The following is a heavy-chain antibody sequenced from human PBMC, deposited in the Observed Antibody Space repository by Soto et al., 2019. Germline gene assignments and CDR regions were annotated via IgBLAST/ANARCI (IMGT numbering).Heavy chain of an antibody. J-gene: IGHJ6*02. CDR2: IAYDGSSK. D-gene: IGHD3-22*01. CDR1: GFTFSSYA. CDR3: ARDPCYYDSSGSPPYGMDV. V-gene: IGHV3-30-3*01. Sequence: GGSLRLSCEASGFTFSSYALHWVRQAPGKGLEWVALIAYDGSSKNYADSVKGRFTISRDNSKNTLYLQMNSLRAEDTAVHYCARDPCYYDSSGSPPYGMDVWGQGPTVPVSS.